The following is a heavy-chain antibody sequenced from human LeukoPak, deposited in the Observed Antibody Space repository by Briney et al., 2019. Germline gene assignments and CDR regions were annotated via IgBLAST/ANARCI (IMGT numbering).Heavy chain of an antibody. CDR2: INPNNGGT. J-gene: IGHJ4*02. CDR1: GYSFTSYF. D-gene: IGHD6-19*01. CDR3: AGDLGSGTRFDY. V-gene: IGHV1-2*02. Sequence: GASVKVSCKASGYSFTSYFMHWVRQAPGQGLEWMGWINPNNGGTNYAQEFQGRVTMTRDPSISTAYMDLSRLTSDDTAVYYCAGDLGSGTRFDYWGQGTLVTVSS.